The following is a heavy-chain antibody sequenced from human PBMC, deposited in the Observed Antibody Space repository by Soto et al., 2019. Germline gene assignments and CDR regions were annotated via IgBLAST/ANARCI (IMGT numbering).Heavy chain of an antibody. CDR1: GFTFSSHG. Sequence: GGSLRLSCAASGFTFSSHGMHWVRQAPGKGLEWVTVISYDESNKYYADSVLGRFTISRDNSKNTLYLQMNSLRADDTAVYYCAKDLHYCTSTSCYGLPHYYYGMDVWGQGTTVTVSS. V-gene: IGHV3-30*18. CDR3: AKDLHYCTSTSCYGLPHYYYGMDV. D-gene: IGHD2-2*01. CDR2: ISYDESNK. J-gene: IGHJ6*02.